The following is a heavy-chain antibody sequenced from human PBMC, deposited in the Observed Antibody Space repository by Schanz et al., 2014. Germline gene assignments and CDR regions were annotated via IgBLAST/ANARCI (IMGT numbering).Heavy chain of an antibody. V-gene: IGHV3-33*01. Sequence: QAQLVESGGGVVQPGRSLRLSCVASGFTFISYDIHWVRQAPGKGLEWVAVIRYDGRNKNFVESVKGRFTVSRDNNWKTLSLQMNSMRSDDTAIYHCARENSSGYSPAVTYYIDVWGKGTTVTVSS. J-gene: IGHJ6*03. CDR3: ARENSSGYSPAVTYYIDV. D-gene: IGHD3-22*01. CDR2: IRYDGRNK. CDR1: GFTFISYD.